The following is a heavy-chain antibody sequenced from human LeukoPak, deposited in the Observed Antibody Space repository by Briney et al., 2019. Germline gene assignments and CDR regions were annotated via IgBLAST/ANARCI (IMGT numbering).Heavy chain of an antibody. CDR2: ISGSGGST. J-gene: IGHJ6*02. V-gene: IGHV3-23*01. CDR3: AKAKGVAAHAYYYYGMDV. CDR1: GFTVSSNY. D-gene: IGHD6-13*01. Sequence: GGSLRLSCAASGFTVSSNYMSWVRQAPGKGLEWVSAISGSGGSTYYADSVKGRFTISRDNSKNTLYLQMNSLRAEDTAVYYCAKAKGVAAHAYYYYGMDVWGQGTTVTVSS.